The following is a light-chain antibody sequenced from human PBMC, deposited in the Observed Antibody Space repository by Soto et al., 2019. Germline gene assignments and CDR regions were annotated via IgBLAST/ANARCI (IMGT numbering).Light chain of an antibody. J-gene: IGKJ2*01. CDR1: QSISTF. CDR2: AAS. V-gene: IGKV1-39*01. CDR3: QQSDSTPYT. Sequence: DIQMTQSPSSLSASVGDRVTINCRASQSISTFLNWYQQKPGQAPKVLISAASTLLSGVPSRFSSRGSGTDFTLTISSLQPEDFATYYCQQSDSTPYTFGQGTTLETK.